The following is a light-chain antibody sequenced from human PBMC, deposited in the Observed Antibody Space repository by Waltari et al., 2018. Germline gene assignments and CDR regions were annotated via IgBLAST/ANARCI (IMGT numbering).Light chain of an antibody. J-gene: IGKJ1*01. CDR2: EAS. Sequence: EIVLTQSPGTLYLSPGERATLSCRASQSVSRYLAWYQQKPGQAPRLLIYEASRRATGIPDRFSGSGSGTDFTLTISRLEPEDFAVYYCQKYGTLPATFGQGTKVEIK. CDR1: QSVSRY. V-gene: IGKV3-20*01. CDR3: QKYGTLPAT.